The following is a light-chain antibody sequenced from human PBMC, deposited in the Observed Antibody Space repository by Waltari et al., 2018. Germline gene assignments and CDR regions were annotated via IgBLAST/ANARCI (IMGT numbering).Light chain of an antibody. V-gene: IGLV2-8*01. CDR3: SSDAVSNNFYD. CDR1: GSGGS. Sequence: SPGQSVTISCTGTGSGGSVSWYQQLPGKAPKLLIYEVSKRPSGVPDRFSGSKSGNTASLTVSGLQAEDEGDYYCSSDAVSNNFYDFGSGTKVTVL. J-gene: IGLJ1*01. CDR2: EVS.